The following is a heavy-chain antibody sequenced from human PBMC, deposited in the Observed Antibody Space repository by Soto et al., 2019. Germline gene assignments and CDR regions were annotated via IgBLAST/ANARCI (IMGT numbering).Heavy chain of an antibody. CDR3: AKRAGSSWGDFDD. D-gene: IGHD6-13*01. V-gene: IGHV3-23*01. J-gene: IGHJ4*02. Sequence: EVQLLESGGGLVQPGGSLRLSCEASGFTFSSYAMSWVRQAPGKGLEWVSAITDNGGTTYYADSVKGRFTISRDNSNDTLYLQMTSRRAEDTAVYYCAKRAGSSWGDFDDGGQGPLVIVSS. CDR2: ITDNGGTT. CDR1: GFTFSSYA.